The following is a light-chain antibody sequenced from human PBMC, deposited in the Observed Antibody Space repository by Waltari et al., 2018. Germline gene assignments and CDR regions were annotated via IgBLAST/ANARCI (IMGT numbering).Light chain of an antibody. CDR1: RAITNY. CDR2: APS. Sequence: IQMTQSPSPLSASVGARVPITCRASRAITNYVNWYQQRPGLAPKLLIYAPSTLQGGVPTRFSGSGSGTDFTLTISSLQIEDFATYYCQQSHSAPLAFGGGTRLEI. CDR3: QQSHSAPLA. V-gene: IGKV1-39*01. J-gene: IGKJ4*01.